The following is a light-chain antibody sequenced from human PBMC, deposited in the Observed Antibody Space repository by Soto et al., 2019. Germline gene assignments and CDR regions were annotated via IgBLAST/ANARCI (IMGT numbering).Light chain of an antibody. J-gene: IGKJ2*01. Sequence: DIVMTQSPLSLPVTPGEPASISCRSSQSILHSNGYNYLDWYLQKPGQSPQLLIYLGSNRASGVPDRFSGRGSGTDFTLKISRVEAEDVGVYYCMHALQTPYTFGQGTKLEIK. CDR2: LGS. CDR3: MHALQTPYT. V-gene: IGKV2-28*01. CDR1: QSILHSNGYNY.